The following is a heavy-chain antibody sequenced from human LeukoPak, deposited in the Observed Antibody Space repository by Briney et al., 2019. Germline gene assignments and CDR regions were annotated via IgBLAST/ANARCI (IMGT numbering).Heavy chain of an antibody. D-gene: IGHD3-22*01. CDR1: GFTFNNYA. CDR3: AKGGMSSSGLGD. Sequence: GGSLRLSCAASGFTFNNYAMNWVRQAPGKGLEWVSSISGGGETTYHADSAKGRFTISRDNSQNTLYLQMNSLRAEDTAVYYCAKGGMSSSGLGDWGQGTLVTVSS. V-gene: IGHV3-23*01. J-gene: IGHJ4*02. CDR2: ISGGGETT.